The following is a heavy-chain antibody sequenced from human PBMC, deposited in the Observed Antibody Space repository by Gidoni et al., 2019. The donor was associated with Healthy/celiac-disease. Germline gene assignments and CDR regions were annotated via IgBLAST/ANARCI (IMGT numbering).Heavy chain of an antibody. CDR2: ISWNSGSI. Sequence: EVQLVASGGGLVQPGRSLRLSCAASGFTFDDYAMHWVRQAPGKGLEWVSGISWNSGSIGYADSVKGRFTISRDNAKNSLYLQMNSLRAEDTALYYCAKDNGYCSSTSCYAAWFDPWGQGTLVTVSS. D-gene: IGHD2-2*03. CDR1: GFTFDDYA. CDR3: AKDNGYCSSTSCYAAWFDP. J-gene: IGHJ5*02. V-gene: IGHV3-9*01.